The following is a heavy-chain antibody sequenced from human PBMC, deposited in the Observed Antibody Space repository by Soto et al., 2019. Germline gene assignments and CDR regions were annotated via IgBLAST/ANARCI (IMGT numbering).Heavy chain of an antibody. CDR2: ISSTTNYI. CDR3: ARESEDLTSNFDY. V-gene: IGHV3-21*06. Sequence: GGSLRLSCAASGFTFTRYSMNWVRQAPGKGLEWVSPISSTTNYIYYGDSMKGRFTISRDNAKNSLYLEMNSLRAEDTAVYYCARESEDLTSNFDYWGQGTLVTVSS. CDR1: GFTFTRYS. J-gene: IGHJ4*02.